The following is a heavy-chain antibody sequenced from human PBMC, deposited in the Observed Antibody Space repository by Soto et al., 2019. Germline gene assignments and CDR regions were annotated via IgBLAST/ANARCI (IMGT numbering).Heavy chain of an antibody. V-gene: IGHV3-30-3*01. CDR1: GFTFSSYA. CDR2: ISYDGSNK. CDR3: ARAAAAEASPFFDY. J-gene: IGHJ4*02. D-gene: IGHD6-13*01. Sequence: QVQLVESGGGVVQPGRSLRLSCAASGFTFSSYAMHWVRQAPGKGLEWVAVISYDGSNKYYADSVKGRFTISRDNSKNTLYLQMNSLRAEDTAVYYCARAAAAEASPFFDYWGQGTLVTVSS.